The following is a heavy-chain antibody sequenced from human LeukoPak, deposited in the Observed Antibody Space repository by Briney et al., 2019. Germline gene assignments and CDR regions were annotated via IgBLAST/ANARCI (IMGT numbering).Heavy chain of an antibody. J-gene: IGHJ6*02. CDR2: IYYSGST. V-gene: IGHV4-59*01. D-gene: IGHD3-10*01. CDR1: GGSINSYY. CDR3: AKDYGSGSYSPYYYYGMDV. Sequence: SETLSLTCTVSGGSINSYYWSWIQQPPGKGLEWIGYIYYSGSTNYNPSLKSRVTISVDTSKNQFSLKLSSVTAADTAVYHCAKDYGSGSYSPYYYYGMDVWGQGTTVTVSS.